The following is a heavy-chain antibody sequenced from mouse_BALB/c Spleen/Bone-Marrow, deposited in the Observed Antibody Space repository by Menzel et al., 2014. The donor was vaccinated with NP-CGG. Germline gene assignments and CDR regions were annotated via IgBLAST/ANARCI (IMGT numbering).Heavy chain of an antibody. CDR2: IWAGGST. D-gene: IGHD2-3*01. V-gene: IGHV2-9*02. CDR1: GFSLTSYG. J-gene: IGHJ2*01. Sequence: VQLQQSGPGLVAPSQSLSIPCTVSGFSLTSYGVHWVRQPLGKGLEWLGVIWAGGSTNYNSALMSRLSISKDNSKSQVFLKMNSLQTGDTAMYYCARRGDGYYLDYWGQGTTLTVSS. CDR3: ARRGDGYYLDY.